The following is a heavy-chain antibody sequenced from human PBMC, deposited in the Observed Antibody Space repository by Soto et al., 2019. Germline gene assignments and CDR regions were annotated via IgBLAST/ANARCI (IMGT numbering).Heavy chain of an antibody. Sequence: QVQLVQSGAEVKKPGSSVKVSCKASGGTFSSYTISWVRQAPGQGLEWMGRIIPILGIANYAQKFQGRVTITADKSTSTAYMELSSLRSEDTAVYYCARVWYDSSGYRDYWGQGTLVTVSS. V-gene: IGHV1-69*02. CDR3: ARVWYDSSGYRDY. CDR2: IIPILGIA. J-gene: IGHJ4*02. CDR1: GGTFSSYT. D-gene: IGHD3-22*01.